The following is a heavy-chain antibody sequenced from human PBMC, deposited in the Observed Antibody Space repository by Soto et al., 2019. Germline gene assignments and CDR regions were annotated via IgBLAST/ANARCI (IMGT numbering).Heavy chain of an antibody. Sequence: SVKVSCKASGGTFSSYAISWVRQAPGQGLEWMGGIIPIFGTANYAQKFQGRVTITADKSTSTAYMELSSLRSEDTAVYYCARMIAARLSRSLNWFDPWGQGTLVTVS. V-gene: IGHV1-69*06. D-gene: IGHD6-6*01. CDR2: IIPIFGTA. J-gene: IGHJ5*02. CDR1: GGTFSSYA. CDR3: ARMIAARLSRSLNWFDP.